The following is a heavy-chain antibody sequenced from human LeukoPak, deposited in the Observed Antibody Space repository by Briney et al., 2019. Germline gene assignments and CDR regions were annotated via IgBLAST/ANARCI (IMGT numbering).Heavy chain of an antibody. D-gene: IGHD3-22*01. Sequence: PSETLSLTCTVSGGSISSYYWSWIRQPPGKGLEWIGYIYTSGSTNYNPSLKSRVTMSVDTSKNQFSLKLSSVTAADTAVYYCAREARWSYYDSSGYQLWGQGTLVTVSS. J-gene: IGHJ4*02. CDR3: AREARWSYYDSSGYQL. CDR1: GGSISSYY. V-gene: IGHV4-4*08. CDR2: IYTSGST.